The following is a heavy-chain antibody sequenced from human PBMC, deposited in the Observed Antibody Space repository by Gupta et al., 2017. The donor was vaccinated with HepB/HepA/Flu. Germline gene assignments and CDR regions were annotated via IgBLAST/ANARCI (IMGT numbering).Heavy chain of an antibody. CDR2: LNPNSGGT. CDR3: ARGTRRGGNIVPFDF. D-gene: IGHD5-12*01. V-gene: IGHV1-2*02. J-gene: IGHJ5*01. CDR1: GSTFTVYY. Sequence: QVQLVQSGTEVKKPGASVRVSRKASGSTFTVYYIHWVRQAPGHGLEWMGWLNPNSGGTNYAQKFQGRATLTRDTSISTAYMEVNTLKSDDTAIYYCARGTRRGGNIVPFDFWGQGTLVTVSS.